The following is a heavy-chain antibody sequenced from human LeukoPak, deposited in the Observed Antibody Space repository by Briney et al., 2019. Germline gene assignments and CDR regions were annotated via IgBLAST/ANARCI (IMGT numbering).Heavy chain of an antibody. Sequence: GASVKVSCKASGYTFTSYGISWVRQAPGQGLEWMGWICAYNGNTNYAQKLQGRVTMTTDTSTSTAYMELRSLRSDDTAVYYCARVLIVVVPAANYYYGMDVWGQGTTVTVSS. J-gene: IGHJ6*02. CDR2: ICAYNGNT. CDR3: ARVLIVVVPAANYYYGMDV. D-gene: IGHD2-2*01. CDR1: GYTFTSYG. V-gene: IGHV1-18*01.